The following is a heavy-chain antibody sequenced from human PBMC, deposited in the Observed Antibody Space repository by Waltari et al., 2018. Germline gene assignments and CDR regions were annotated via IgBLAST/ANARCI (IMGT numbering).Heavy chain of an antibody. Sequence: QLQLQESGPGLVKPSETLSLTCTASGGLISTSDYHCAWLRQPPGTGLEWIGSLHYTGTTYYNPSLKSRVTISVDTSKNQFSLKLTSVTAADTALYYCASRDVAFGYSYGPWGQGTLVTVSS. D-gene: IGHD5-18*01. V-gene: IGHV4-39*01. CDR2: LHYTGTT. CDR3: ASRDVAFGYSYGP. J-gene: IGHJ5*02. CDR1: GGLISTSDYH.